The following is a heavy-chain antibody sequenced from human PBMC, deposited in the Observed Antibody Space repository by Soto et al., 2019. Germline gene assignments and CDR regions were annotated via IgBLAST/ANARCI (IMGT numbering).Heavy chain of an antibody. Sequence: QVQLVQSGAEVKKPGASVKVSCKASGYTFTGYYMHWVRQAPGQGLEWMGWINPNSGGTNYAQKFQGRVTMTRDTSIITAYMELSTLRSDDTAVYYCARVFNYGSGSYYSPDWYFDLWGRGTLVTVSS. D-gene: IGHD3-10*01. V-gene: IGHV1-2*02. J-gene: IGHJ2*01. CDR3: ARVFNYGSGSYYSPDWYFDL. CDR2: INPNSGGT. CDR1: GYTFTGYY.